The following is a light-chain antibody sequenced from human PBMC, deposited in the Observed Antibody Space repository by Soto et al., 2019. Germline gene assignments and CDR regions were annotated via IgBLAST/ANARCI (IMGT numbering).Light chain of an antibody. CDR3: QKYDRAPRT. Sequence: DIQMTQSPSSLSSSVGDRVTITCRASQDISNYLAWYQQKPGKPPKLLIYSASTLQSGVPSRFSGSGSMTDFTLTISSLQPEDVATYYCQKYDRAPRTFGQGTRVEIK. CDR2: SAS. V-gene: IGKV1-27*01. J-gene: IGKJ1*01. CDR1: QDISNY.